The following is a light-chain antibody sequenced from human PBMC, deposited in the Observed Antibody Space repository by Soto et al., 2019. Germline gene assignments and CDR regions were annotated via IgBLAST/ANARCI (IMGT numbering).Light chain of an antibody. CDR3: QQYSDWPIT. V-gene: IGKV3-15*01. Sequence: EVVLTQFPGTLSLSPGERATLSCRASQTITGTYLAWYQQKPGQAPRLLIHGASTRATAVPDRFSGSGSGTDFTLTITSLQSDDFAVYFCQQYSDWPITFGQGTRLEIK. J-gene: IGKJ5*01. CDR1: QTITGTY. CDR2: GAS.